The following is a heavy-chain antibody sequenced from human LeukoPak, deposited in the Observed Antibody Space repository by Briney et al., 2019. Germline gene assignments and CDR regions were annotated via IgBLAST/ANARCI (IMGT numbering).Heavy chain of an antibody. Sequence: ASVKVSCKAPGYTFTGYYMHWVRQAPGQGLEWMGWINPNSGGTNYAQKFQGRVTMTRDTSISTAYMELSRLRSDDTAVYYCARDNMTTVTSGSYYYYGMDVWGQGTTVTVSS. J-gene: IGHJ6*02. CDR3: ARDNMTTVTSGSYYYYGMDV. CDR1: GYTFTGYY. CDR2: INPNSGGT. D-gene: IGHD4-11*01. V-gene: IGHV1-2*02.